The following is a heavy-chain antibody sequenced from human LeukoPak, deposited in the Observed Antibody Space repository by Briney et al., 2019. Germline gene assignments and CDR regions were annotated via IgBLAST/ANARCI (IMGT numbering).Heavy chain of an antibody. Sequence: ASVKVSCKASGGTSSGYAISWVRQAPGQGLEWMGGIIPIFGTANYAQKFQGRVTITADESTSTAYMELSSLRSEDTAVYYCARADCSGGSCCFDYWGQGTLVTVSS. J-gene: IGHJ4*02. CDR1: GGTSSGYA. D-gene: IGHD2-15*01. CDR3: ARADCSGGSCCFDY. CDR2: IIPIFGTA. V-gene: IGHV1-69*13.